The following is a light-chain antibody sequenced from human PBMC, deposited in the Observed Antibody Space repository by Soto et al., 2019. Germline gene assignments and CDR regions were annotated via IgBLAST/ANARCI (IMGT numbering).Light chain of an antibody. CDR1: TSNLGSHF. Sequence: QSVLTQPPSASGTPGQRVTISCSGSTSNLGSHFVYWYQQLPGTAPKLLIYNNNQRPSGVPDRFSGSKSGTSASLAISGLRSDDESDYYCAAWDDSLNVVFGGGTQLTVL. V-gene: IGLV1-47*02. CDR3: AAWDDSLNVV. J-gene: IGLJ2*01. CDR2: NNN.